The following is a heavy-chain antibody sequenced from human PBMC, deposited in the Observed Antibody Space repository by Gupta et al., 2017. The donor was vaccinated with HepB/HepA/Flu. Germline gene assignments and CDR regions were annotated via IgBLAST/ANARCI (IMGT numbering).Heavy chain of an antibody. J-gene: IGHJ6*03. V-gene: IGHV1-69*01. D-gene: IGHD4-23*01. CDR2: IIPIFGTA. Sequence: QVQLVQSGAEVKKPGSSVKVSCKASGGTFSSYAISWVRQAPGQGLEWMGGIIPIFGTANYAQKFQGRVTITADESTSTAYMELSSLRSEDTAVYYCAREGDSTQLLDGGYYMDVWGKGTTVTVSS. CDR3: AREGDSTQLLDGGYYMDV. CDR1: GGTFSSYA.